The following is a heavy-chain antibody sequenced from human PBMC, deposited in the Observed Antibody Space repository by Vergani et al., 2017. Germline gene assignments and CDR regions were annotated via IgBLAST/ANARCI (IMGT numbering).Heavy chain of an antibody. Sequence: QVQLVESGGGVVQPGGSLRLSCAASGFTFSSYGMHWVRQAPGKGLEWVAFIRYDGSNKYYSDSVKGRFTISRDNSKNTLYLQMNSLRAEDTAVYYCAKDKVLTGTEGVAAFDIWGQGTMVTVSS. CDR1: GFTFSSYG. J-gene: IGHJ3*02. V-gene: IGHV3-30*02. D-gene: IGHD1-20*01. CDR2: IRYDGSNK. CDR3: AKDKVLTGTEGVAAFDI.